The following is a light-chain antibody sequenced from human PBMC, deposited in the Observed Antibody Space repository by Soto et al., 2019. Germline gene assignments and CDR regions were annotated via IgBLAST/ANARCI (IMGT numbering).Light chain of an antibody. V-gene: IGLV2-14*01. J-gene: IGLJ1*01. CDR1: SSDVGAYNY. CDR2: DVS. Sequence: QSALTQPASVSGSPGQSITISCSGTSSDVGAYNYVSWYQQHPGKAPRVMIYDVSNRPSGVSNRFSGSKSGNTATLTISGLQAEDEADYYCSSYTSDNTYVFATGTKVTAL. CDR3: SSYTSDNTYV.